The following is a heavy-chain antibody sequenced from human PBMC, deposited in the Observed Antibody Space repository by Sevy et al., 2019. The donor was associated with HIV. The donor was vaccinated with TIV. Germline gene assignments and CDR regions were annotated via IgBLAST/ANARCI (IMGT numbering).Heavy chain of an antibody. CDR3: ARESVNYYGSGSYYNVNYFDY. D-gene: IGHD3-10*01. V-gene: IGHV3-30-3*01. J-gene: IGHJ4*02. Sequence: GGSLRLSCAASGFTFSSYAMHWVRQAPGKGLEWVAVISYDGSNKYYADSVKGRFTISRDNCKNTLYLQMNSLRAEDTAVYYCARESVNYYGSGSYYNVNYFDYWGQGTLVTVSS. CDR1: GFTFSSYA. CDR2: ISYDGSNK.